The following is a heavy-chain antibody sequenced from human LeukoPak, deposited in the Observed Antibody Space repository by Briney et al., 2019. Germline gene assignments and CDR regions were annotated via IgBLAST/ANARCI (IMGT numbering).Heavy chain of an antibody. Sequence: GGSLRLSCAASRFTFSTFAMSWVRRAPGKGLEWVSGITGSGNTAYYADSVKGRFTISRDNSQNTLYLQMNSLRAEDTAVYYCARDSGSYYPDYWGQGTLVTVSS. J-gene: IGHJ4*02. CDR1: RFTFSTFA. V-gene: IGHV3-23*01. CDR3: ARDSGSYYPDY. D-gene: IGHD1-26*01. CDR2: ITGSGNTA.